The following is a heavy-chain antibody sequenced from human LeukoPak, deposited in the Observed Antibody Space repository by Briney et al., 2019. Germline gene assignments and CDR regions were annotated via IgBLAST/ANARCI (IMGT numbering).Heavy chain of an antibody. D-gene: IGHD5-12*01. Sequence: GGSLRLSCAASGFTFSSYAMSWVRQAPGKGLEWVSAISGSGGNTYYADSVKGRFTISRDNSKNTLYLQMNSLRAEDTAVYYCAKSPGYSGYESWFDPWGQGTLVTVSS. CDR1: GFTFSSYA. CDR3: AKSPGYSGYESWFDP. V-gene: IGHV3-23*01. J-gene: IGHJ5*02. CDR2: ISGSGGNT.